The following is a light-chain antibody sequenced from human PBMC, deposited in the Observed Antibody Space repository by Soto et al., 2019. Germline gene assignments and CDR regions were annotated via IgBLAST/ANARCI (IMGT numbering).Light chain of an antibody. Sequence: DIQMTQSPSSLSASVGDRVTITCRASQSISRNLNWYQHKPGKAPKLLIYAASNLQNGVPSRFRGGGSGTEFTLSINSLQPEDFGTHYCQQSFTTASITFGQGTRLEIK. CDR3: QQSFTTASIT. CDR1: QSISRN. V-gene: IGKV1-39*01. CDR2: AAS. J-gene: IGKJ5*01.